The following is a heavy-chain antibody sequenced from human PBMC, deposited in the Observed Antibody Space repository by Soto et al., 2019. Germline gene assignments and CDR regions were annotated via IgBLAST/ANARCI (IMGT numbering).Heavy chain of an antibody. V-gene: IGHV1-18*01. CDR3: SWFIMVGGWFDPNYYHGIDV. Sequence: QVQLVQSGAEVKKPGASVTVSCKTSGYTFSNYGINWVRQAPGQGLEWMGWISGYNGNTNYAQTVQGRVTMTTDTSTGTVYMELRSLKSDDTAIYYCSWFIMVGGWFDPNYYHGIDVWGQGTTVTVSS. CDR1: GYTFSNYG. CDR2: ISGYNGNT. J-gene: IGHJ6*02. D-gene: IGHD6-19*01.